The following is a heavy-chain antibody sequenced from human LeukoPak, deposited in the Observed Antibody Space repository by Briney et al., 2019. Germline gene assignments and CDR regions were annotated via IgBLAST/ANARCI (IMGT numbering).Heavy chain of an antibody. V-gene: IGHV5-51*01. J-gene: IGHJ4*02. Sequence: GESLKISCTASGYSFTSYLIAWARHMPGKGLEWMGVIYPGDSDTRYSPSFQGQVTISADKSISTAHLQWSSLKASDTAMYYCARHLYCSTTSCSHFDSWGQGTLVTVSS. D-gene: IGHD2-2*01. CDR2: IYPGDSDT. CDR1: GYSFTSYL. CDR3: ARHLYCSTTSCSHFDS.